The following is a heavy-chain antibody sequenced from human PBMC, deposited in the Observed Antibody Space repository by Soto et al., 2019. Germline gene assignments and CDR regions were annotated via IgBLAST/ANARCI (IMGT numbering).Heavy chain of an antibody. CDR1: GDSVFSSTAA. D-gene: IGHD6-19*01. J-gene: IGHJ3*02. Sequence: SQTLSLTCAISGDSVFSSTAAWNWIRQSPSRGLEWLGRTYYRSKWYNDYAVSVKSRITISPDTSKHQFSLQLNSVTPEDTAVYYCERDRSGSGWFNDFYIWGHGTMVTVSS. CDR3: ERDRSGSGWFNDFYI. V-gene: IGHV6-1*01. CDR2: TYYRSKWYN.